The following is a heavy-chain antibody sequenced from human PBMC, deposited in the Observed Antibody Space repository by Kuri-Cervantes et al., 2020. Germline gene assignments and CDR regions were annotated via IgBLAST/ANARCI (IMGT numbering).Heavy chain of an antibody. CDR1: GFTLSNYG. CDR3: AKDARGYDAHYYGMDV. D-gene: IGHD5-12*01. V-gene: IGHV3-30*18. Sequence: GESLKISCAASGFTLSNYGIHWVRQAPGKGLEWVAFISSDGSSEYYADSVKGRFTISRDNSKNTLYLQMNSLRAEDTAVYYCAKDARGYDAHYYGMDVWGQGTTVTVSS. J-gene: IGHJ6*02. CDR2: ISSDGSSE.